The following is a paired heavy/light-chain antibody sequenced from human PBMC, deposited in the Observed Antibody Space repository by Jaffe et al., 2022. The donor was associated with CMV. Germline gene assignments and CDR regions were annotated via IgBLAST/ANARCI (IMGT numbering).Light chain of an antibody. CDR2: EVS. CDR1: SSDVGGYNY. V-gene: IGLV2-8*01. J-gene: IGLJ3*02. CDR3: SSYAGSNKRV. Sequence: QSALTQPPSASGSPGQSVTISCTGTSSDVGGYNYVSWYQQHPGKAPKLMIYEVSKRPSGVPDRFSGSKSGNTASLTVSGLQAEDEADYYCSSYAGSNKRVFGGGTKLTVL.
Heavy chain of an antibody. CDR3: ARDPAITYYDFWSGSPPPLYYMDV. CDR2: INPNSGGT. J-gene: IGHJ6*03. CDR1: GYTFTGYY. V-gene: IGHV1-2*04. Sequence: QVQLVQSGAEVKKPGASVKVSCKASGYTFTGYYMHWVRQAPGQGLEWMGWINPNSGGTNYAQKFQGWVTMTRDTSISTAYMELSRLRSDDTAVYYCARDPAITYYDFWSGSPPPLYYMDVWGKGTTVTVSS. D-gene: IGHD3-3*01.